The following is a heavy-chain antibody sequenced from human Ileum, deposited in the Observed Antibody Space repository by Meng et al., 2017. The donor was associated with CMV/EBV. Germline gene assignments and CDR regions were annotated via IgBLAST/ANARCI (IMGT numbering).Heavy chain of an antibody. CDR1: GFTFSTCG. CDR3: ARRSPGTHSLDY. Sequence: APSGFTFSTCGMHWARQAPGKGLEWVAVIWSDGSSKYYADSVKGRFTISRDNSKNTLYLQMNSLRAEDTAVYYCARRSPGTHSLDYWGQGTLVTVSS. V-gene: IGHV3-33*01. D-gene: IGHD1-26*01. CDR2: IWSDGSSK. J-gene: IGHJ4*02.